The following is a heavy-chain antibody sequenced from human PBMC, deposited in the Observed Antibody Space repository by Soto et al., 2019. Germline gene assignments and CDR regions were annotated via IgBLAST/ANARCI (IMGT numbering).Heavy chain of an antibody. CDR1: GGSISSGGYY. V-gene: IGHV4-31*03. D-gene: IGHD5-18*01. J-gene: IGHJ4*02. CDR2: IYYSGST. CDR3: AKDRSSPTWIQLWLRGDHFDY. Sequence: PSETLSLTCTFSGGSISSGGYYWSWIRQHPGKGLEWIGYIYYSGSTYYNPSLKSRVTISVDTSKNQFSLKLSSVTAADTAVYYCAKDRSSPTWIQLWLRGDHFDYWGQGTLVTVSS.